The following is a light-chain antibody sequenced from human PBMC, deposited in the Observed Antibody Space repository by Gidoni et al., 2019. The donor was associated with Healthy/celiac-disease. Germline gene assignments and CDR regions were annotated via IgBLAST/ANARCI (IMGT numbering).Light chain of an antibody. V-gene: IGKV1-39*01. CDR2: AAS. J-gene: IGKJ1*01. CDR3: QPSYSTPWT. Sequence: DIHLTPSPSSLSASVGDRVPITCRASQSISSYLNWYQQKPGKAPKLLIYAASSLQSWVPSRFRGRGFGTDFNLTISRLQPEDCSTYYLQPSYSTPWTFGQGTKVEIK. CDR1: QSISSY.